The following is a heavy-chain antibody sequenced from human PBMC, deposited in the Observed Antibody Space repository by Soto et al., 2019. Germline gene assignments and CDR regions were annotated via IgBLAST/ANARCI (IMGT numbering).Heavy chain of an antibody. D-gene: IGHD2-2*01. V-gene: IGHV1-69*06. CDR3: XXXXXMPPHFYSGMDV. Sequence: QVHLVQSGAEVKKPGSSVKVSCTASGGTFGSYTVTWVXXAXGQGLEWMGEIIPMFGAASYAQKFQGRVTLTADKSTTTAHMXLSSLSXXXTXVXXXXXXXXMPPHFYSGMDVWGQGTTVTVSS. CDR1: GGTFGSYT. J-gene: IGHJ6*02. CDR2: IIPMFGAA.